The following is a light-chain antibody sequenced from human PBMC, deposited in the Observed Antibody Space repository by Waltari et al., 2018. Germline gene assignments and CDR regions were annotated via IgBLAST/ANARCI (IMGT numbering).Light chain of an antibody. Sequence: QSALTQPPSASGSRGQSVTISCTGTSSDVGGYNYVSWYQHHPGEAPTLMIFEVNKPPSGVPGRFAGSKSGNAASLTVSGLQAEDDADYYCSSYAGSNNLVFGTGTKVTVL. V-gene: IGLV2-8*01. CDR1: SSDVGGYNY. CDR2: EVN. J-gene: IGLJ1*01. CDR3: SSYAGSNNLV.